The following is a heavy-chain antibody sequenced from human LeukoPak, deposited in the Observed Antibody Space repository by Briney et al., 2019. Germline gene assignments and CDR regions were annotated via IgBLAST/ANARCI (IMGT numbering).Heavy chain of an antibody. CDR1: GFTFSNAW. V-gene: IGHV3-15*01. CDR2: IKTKIDGNGGTT. Sequence: SGGSLRLSCAASGFTFSNAWMSWVRQAPGKGLEWVGRIKTKIDGNGGTTDYAAPVKGRFTISRDDSKNTLYLQMNSLETEDTAVYYCTTNDAFDIWGQGTMVTVSS. J-gene: IGHJ3*02. CDR3: TTNDAFDI.